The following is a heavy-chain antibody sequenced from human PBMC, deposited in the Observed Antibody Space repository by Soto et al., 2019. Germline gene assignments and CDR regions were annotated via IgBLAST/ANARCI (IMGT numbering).Heavy chain of an antibody. CDR2: IYYSGAT. CDR1: NGSVSSGTYS. V-gene: IGHV4-30-2*01. CDR3: ARGHYYYGMDV. J-gene: IGHJ6*02. Sequence: SETLSLTCTVSNGSVSSGTYSWSWVRQPPGKGLEWIGYIYYSGATYYTPSLKSRLTMSMDRANDHFSLNLTSVTAADTAVYFCARGHYYYGMDVWGQGITVTVSS.